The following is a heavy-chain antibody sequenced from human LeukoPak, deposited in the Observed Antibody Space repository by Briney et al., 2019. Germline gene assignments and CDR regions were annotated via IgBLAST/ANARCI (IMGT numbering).Heavy chain of an antibody. V-gene: IGHV3-53*01. J-gene: IGHJ3*02. CDR2: IYSGGST. Sequence: GGSLRLSCAASGFTVSSNYMSWVRQAPGKGLEWVSVIYSGGSTYYADSVKGRFTISRDNPKNTLYLQMNSLRAEDTAVYYCARVPNYYDSSGYAFDIWGQGQWSPSLQ. CDR1: GFTVSSNY. CDR3: ARVPNYYDSSGYAFDI. D-gene: IGHD3-22*01.